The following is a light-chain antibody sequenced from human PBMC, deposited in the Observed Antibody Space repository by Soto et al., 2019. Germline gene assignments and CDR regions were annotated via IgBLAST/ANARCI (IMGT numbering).Light chain of an antibody. CDR3: QQYGSSPT. CDR1: QSVSSVY. Sequence: EIVLTQSPGTLSLSPGERATLSCRASQSVSSVYLAWYQQKPGQAPRLLIFGPATRATGIPDRFSGSGSGTDFTLTISRLESEDFAVYYCQQYGSSPTFGGGTKVEIK. CDR2: GPA. J-gene: IGKJ4*01. V-gene: IGKV3-20*01.